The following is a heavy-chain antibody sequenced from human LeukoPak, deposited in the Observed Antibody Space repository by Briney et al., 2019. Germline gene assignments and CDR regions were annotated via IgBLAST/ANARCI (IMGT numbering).Heavy chain of an antibody. D-gene: IGHD6-19*01. J-gene: IGHJ4*02. Sequence: PGGSLRLSCAASGFTFSTEWMGWVRQAPGKGLEWVATMKEEGGNIYYVDSVRGRFTISRDNAKNSLFLRMNSLRADDTAVYYCTRDGCSGWCHDYWGQGTLVTVSS. CDR2: MKEEGGNI. V-gene: IGHV3-7*01. CDR3: TRDGCSGWCHDY. CDR1: GFTFSTEW.